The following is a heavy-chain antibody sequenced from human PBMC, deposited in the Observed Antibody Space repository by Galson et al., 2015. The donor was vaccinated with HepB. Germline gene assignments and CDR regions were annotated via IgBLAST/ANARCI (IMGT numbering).Heavy chain of an antibody. D-gene: IGHD1-1*01. CDR2: ISYDGSNK. J-gene: IGHJ4*02. V-gene: IGHV3-30*03. CDR3: ARDKNWNQVDY. CDR1: GFTFSSYG. Sequence: SLRLSCAASGFTFSSYGMHWVRQAPGKGLEWVAVISYDGSNKYYADSVKGRFTISRDNSKNTLYLQMNSLRAEDTAVYYCARDKNWNQVDYWGQGTLVTVTS.